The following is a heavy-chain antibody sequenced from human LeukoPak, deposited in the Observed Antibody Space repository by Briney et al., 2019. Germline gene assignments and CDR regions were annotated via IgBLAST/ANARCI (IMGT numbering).Heavy chain of an antibody. CDR3: ARDPYGFDY. J-gene: IGHJ4*02. CDR1: GFTFSNYW. V-gene: IGHV3-7*03. Sequence: GGSMRLSCVASGFTFSNYWMSWVRQAPGKGLECVANIKEDGSEKYYVDSVKGRFTISRDNAKDSLYLQMNSLRVEDTALYYCARDPYGFDYWGQGTLVTVSS. CDR2: IKEDGSEK. D-gene: IGHD2-8*01.